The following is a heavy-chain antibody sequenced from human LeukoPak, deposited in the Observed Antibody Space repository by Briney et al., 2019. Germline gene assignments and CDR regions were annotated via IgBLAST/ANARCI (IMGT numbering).Heavy chain of an antibody. CDR1: GYTFTGYY. CDR3: ARGSWITMIVVVITSDFDY. CDR2: INPNSGGT. J-gene: IGHJ4*02. D-gene: IGHD3-22*01. V-gene: IGHV1-2*02. Sequence: ASVKVSCKASGYTFTGYYMHWVRQAPGQGLEWMGWINPNSGGTNYAQKLQGRVTMTRDTSISTAYMELSRLRSDDTAVYYCARGSWITMIVVVITSDFDYWGQGTLVTVSS.